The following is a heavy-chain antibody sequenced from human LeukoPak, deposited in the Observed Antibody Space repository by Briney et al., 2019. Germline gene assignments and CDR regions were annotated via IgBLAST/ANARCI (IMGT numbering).Heavy chain of an antibody. V-gene: IGHV3-48*04. CDR3: AGAMVRGVTLRTYGMDV. CDR2: ISSSSSTI. D-gene: IGHD3-10*01. Sequence: PGGSLRLSCAASGFTFSSYSMNWVRQAPGKGLEWVSYISSSSSTIYYADSVKGRFTISRDNAKNSLYLQMNSLRAEDTAVYYCAGAMVRGVTLRTYGMDVWGQGTTVTVSS. J-gene: IGHJ6*02. CDR1: GFTFSSYS.